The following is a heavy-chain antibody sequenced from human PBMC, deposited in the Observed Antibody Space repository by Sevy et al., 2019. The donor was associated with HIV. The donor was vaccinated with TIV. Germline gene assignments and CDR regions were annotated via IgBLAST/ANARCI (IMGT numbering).Heavy chain of an antibody. CDR2: INHSGST. CDR3: ATRRGHLSFDY. CDR1: TGSFSGYY. J-gene: IGHJ4*02. V-gene: IGHV4-34*01. Sequence: QSQTLSLTCVVYTGSFSGYYWSWIRQPPGKGLEWIGEINHSGSTNYNPSLKSRVTISADTSKNQFSLKLSSVTAADTAVYYCATRRGHLSFDYWGQGTLVTVSS.